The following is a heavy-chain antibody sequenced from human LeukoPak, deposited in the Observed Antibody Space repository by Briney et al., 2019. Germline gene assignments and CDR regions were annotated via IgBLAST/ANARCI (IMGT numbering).Heavy chain of an antibody. CDR3: ARWGHFDTSGYFVVDY. Sequence: SETLSLTCTVSDGSISTYYWTWFRQPPGKGLEWIGHIYYSGTTHYNPSLKSRVSISIDTSKNQFSLKLRSVTAVDTAVYYCARWGHFDTSGYFVVDYWGQGTLVTVSS. CDR1: DGSISTYY. D-gene: IGHD3-22*01. CDR2: IYYSGTT. V-gene: IGHV4-59*01. J-gene: IGHJ4*02.